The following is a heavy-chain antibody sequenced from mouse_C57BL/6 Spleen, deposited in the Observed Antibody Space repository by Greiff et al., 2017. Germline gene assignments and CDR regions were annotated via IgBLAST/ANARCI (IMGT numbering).Heavy chain of an antibody. CDR3: TRSAYCGSSYPYWYFDV. CDR2: IDPETGGT. J-gene: IGHJ1*03. CDR1: GYTFTDYE. Sequence: VQLQQSGAELVRPGASVTLSCKASGYTFTDYEMHWVKQTPVHGLEWIGAIDPETGGTAYNQKFKGKAILTAAKSSSTAYMELRSLTAEDSAVYYCTRSAYCGSSYPYWYFDVWGTGTTVTVSS. V-gene: IGHV1-15*01. D-gene: IGHD1-1*01.